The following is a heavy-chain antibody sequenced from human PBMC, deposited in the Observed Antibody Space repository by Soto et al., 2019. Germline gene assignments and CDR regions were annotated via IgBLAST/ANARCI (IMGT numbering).Heavy chain of an antibody. CDR2: IKSKTDGVPT. CDR3: TTDPGPYSSAY. D-gene: IGHD6-25*01. CDR1: GFTFNNAW. J-gene: IGHJ4*02. V-gene: IGHV3-15*07. Sequence: PGGSLRLSCAAAGFTFNNAWMNWVRQAPGKGLEWVGRIKSKTDGVPTDYAASVKGRFTISRDDSKNTLYLQMNSLKTEDTAVYFCTTDPGPYSSAYWGQGTLVTSPQ.